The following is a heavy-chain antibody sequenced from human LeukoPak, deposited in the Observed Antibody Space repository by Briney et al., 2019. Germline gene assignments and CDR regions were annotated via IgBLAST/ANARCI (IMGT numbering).Heavy chain of an antibody. CDR3: AKELYSSSSGLNY. CDR1: GVTFSSYA. D-gene: IGHD6-6*01. V-gene: IGHV3-23*01. Sequence: GESLTLSCSASGVTFSSYAMSWVRQAPGKGLEWVSAINVSGRSTYYADYEKSRFTIYRDNSKNTLYLQMDSVRAEDTAVYCCAKELYSSSSGLNYWGQGTLVTVSS. J-gene: IGHJ4*02. CDR2: INVSGRST.